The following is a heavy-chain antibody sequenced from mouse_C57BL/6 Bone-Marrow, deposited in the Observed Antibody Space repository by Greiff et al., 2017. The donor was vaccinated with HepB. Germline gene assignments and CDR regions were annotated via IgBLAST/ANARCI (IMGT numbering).Heavy chain of an antibody. Sequence: QVQLKQPGAELVRPGSSVKLSCKASGYTFTSYWMHWVKQRPIQGLEWIGNIDPSDSETHYNQKFKDKATLTVDKSSSTAYMQLSSLTSEDSAVYYCARRLLRYWYFDVWGTGTTVTVSS. CDR2: IDPSDSET. CDR1: GYTFTSYW. V-gene: IGHV1-52*01. CDR3: ARRLLRYWYFDV. D-gene: IGHD1-1*01. J-gene: IGHJ1*03.